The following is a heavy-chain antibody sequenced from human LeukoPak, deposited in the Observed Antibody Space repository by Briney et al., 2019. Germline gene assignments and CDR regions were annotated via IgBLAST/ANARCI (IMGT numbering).Heavy chain of an antibody. Sequence: GASVKVSCKASGGTFSSYAISWVRQAPGQGLEWMGRIIPILGIANYAQKFQGRVTITADKSTSTAYMELSSLRSEDTAVYYCARSKVVPAVARYYFDYWGQGTLVTVSS. CDR1: GGTFSSYA. CDR3: ARSKVVPAVARYYFDY. CDR2: IIPILGIA. D-gene: IGHD2-2*01. V-gene: IGHV1-69*04. J-gene: IGHJ4*02.